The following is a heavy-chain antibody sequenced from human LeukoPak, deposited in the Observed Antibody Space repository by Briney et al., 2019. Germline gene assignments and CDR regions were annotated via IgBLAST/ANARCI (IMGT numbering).Heavy chain of an antibody. D-gene: IGHD6-19*01. CDR3: ARGDSSGWADAFDI. J-gene: IGHJ3*02. V-gene: IGHV4-38-2*02. CDR1: AYSISSGYY. Sequence: SETLSLTCTISAYSISSGYYWGWIRQPPGKGLEWIGSIYHSGNTYYNPSLKSRVTISVDTSKNQFSLKLSSVTAADTAVYYCARGDSSGWADAFDIWGQGTMVTVSS. CDR2: IYHSGNT.